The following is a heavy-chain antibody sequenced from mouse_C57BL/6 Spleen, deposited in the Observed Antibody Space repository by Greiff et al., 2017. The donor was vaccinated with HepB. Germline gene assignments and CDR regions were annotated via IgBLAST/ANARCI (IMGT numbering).Heavy chain of an antibody. CDR1: GFTFSSYA. D-gene: IGHD1-1*01. Sequence: EVQWVESGGGLVKPGGSLKLSCAASGFTFSSYAMSWVRQTPEKRLEWVATISDGGSYTYYPDNVKGRFTISRDNAKNNLYLQMSHLKSEDTAMYYCARGENYDRYFDVWGTGTTVTVSS. CDR3: ARGENYDRYFDV. J-gene: IGHJ1*03. CDR2: ISDGGSYT. V-gene: IGHV5-4*01.